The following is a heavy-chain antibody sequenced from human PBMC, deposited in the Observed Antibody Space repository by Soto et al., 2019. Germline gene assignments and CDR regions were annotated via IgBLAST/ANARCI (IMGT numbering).Heavy chain of an antibody. CDR3: ARDDCSDNTYYYYGMDV. CDR2: IKQDGSET. D-gene: IGHD1-20*01. J-gene: IGHJ6*02. V-gene: IGHV3-7*03. CDR1: GFTFSSYW. Sequence: EVQLVESGGGLVQPGGSLRLSCAASGFTFSSYWMSWVRQAPGKGLEWVANIKQDGSETYYVDSVKGRFTISRDNAKNSLYLQMNSRRAEDTAVYYCARDDCSDNTYYYYGMDVWGQGATVTVS.